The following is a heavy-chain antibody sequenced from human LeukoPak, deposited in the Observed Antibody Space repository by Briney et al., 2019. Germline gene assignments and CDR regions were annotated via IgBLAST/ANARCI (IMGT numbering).Heavy chain of an antibody. Sequence: SETLSLTCTVSGGSISSSSYYWGWIRQPPGKGLEWIGSIYYSGSTYYNPSLKSRVTISVDTSKNQFSLKLSSVTAADTAVYYRARHFLYFDWLYYFDYWGQGTLVTVSS. CDR1: GGSISSSSYY. CDR2: IYYSGST. D-gene: IGHD3-9*01. V-gene: IGHV4-39*01. J-gene: IGHJ4*02. CDR3: ARHFLYFDWLYYFDY.